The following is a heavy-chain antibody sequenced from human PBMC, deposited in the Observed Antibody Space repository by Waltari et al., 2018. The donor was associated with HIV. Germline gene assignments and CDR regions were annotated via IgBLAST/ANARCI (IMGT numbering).Heavy chain of an antibody. V-gene: IGHV1-2*02. CDR1: GYTFTGYY. CDR3: ARDRARTTDYYYYGMDV. Sequence: QVQLVQSGAEVKKPGASVKVSCKASGYTFTGYYMHWVRQAPGQGLEWRGWITPNSGATNYAQKFQGRVTMTRDTSISTAYMELSRLRSDDTAVYYCARDRARTTDYYYYGMDVWGQGTTVTVSS. D-gene: IGHD1-7*01. CDR2: ITPNSGAT. J-gene: IGHJ6*02.